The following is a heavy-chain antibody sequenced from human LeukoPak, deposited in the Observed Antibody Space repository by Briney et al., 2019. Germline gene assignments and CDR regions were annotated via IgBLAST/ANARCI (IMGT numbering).Heavy chain of an antibody. CDR3: ARDTQDIVVVPAAIALRYYYYYGMDV. CDR2: INSDGSST. D-gene: IGHD2-2*02. CDR1: GFTFSSYW. V-gene: IGHV3-74*01. Sequence: QPGGSLRLSCAASGFTFSSYWMHWVRQAPGKGLVWVSRINSDGSSTSYADSVKGRFTISRDNAKNTLYLQMNSLRDEDTAVYYCARDTQDIVVVPAAIALRYYYYYGMDVWGKGTTVTVSS. J-gene: IGHJ6*04.